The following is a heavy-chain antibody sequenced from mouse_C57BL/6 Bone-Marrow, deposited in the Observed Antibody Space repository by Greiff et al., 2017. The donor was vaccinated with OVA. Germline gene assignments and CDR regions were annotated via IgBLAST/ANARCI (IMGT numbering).Heavy chain of an antibody. CDR3: ARQDSNYYAMDY. D-gene: IGHD2-5*01. J-gene: IGHJ4*01. CDR1: GFTFSDYY. Sequence: EVQGVESGGGLVQPGGSLKLSCAASGFTFSDYYMYWVRQTPEKRLEWVAYISNGGGSTYYPDTVKGRFTISRDNAKNTLYLQMSRLKSEDTAMYYCARQDSNYYAMDYWGQGTSVTVSS. V-gene: IGHV5-12*01. CDR2: ISNGGGST.